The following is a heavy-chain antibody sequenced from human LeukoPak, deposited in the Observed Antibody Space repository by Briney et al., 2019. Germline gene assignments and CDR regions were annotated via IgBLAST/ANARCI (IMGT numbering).Heavy chain of an antibody. CDR1: GYTFTDYY. Sequence: GASVKVSCKASGYTFTDYYMHWVRQAPGQGLEWVGWINPSSGGTHYAQKFQGRVTMTRDTSISTAYMELSRLRSDDTAVYYCARGSFSADTALVLEYFHHWGQGTLVTVAS. CDR2: INPSSGGT. J-gene: IGHJ1*01. CDR3: ARGSFSADTALVLEYFHH. D-gene: IGHD5-18*01. V-gene: IGHV1-2*02.